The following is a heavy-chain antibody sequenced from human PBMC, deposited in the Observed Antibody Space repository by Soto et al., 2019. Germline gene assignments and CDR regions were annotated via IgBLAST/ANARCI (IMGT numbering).Heavy chain of an antibody. V-gene: IGHV3-7*01. CDR2: IRQDGIEK. CDR3: LRGCGGSYCHYFLDV. Sequence: GGSLRLSCAASEFAFSTYLMSWVLLAPGKGLEWVATIRQDGIEKHCVDSVKGRFTISRDNAKNSLFLQMDSLRAEDTAVYYCLRGCGGSYCHYFLDVWGKGTPVTVSS. CDR1: EFAFSTYL. D-gene: IGHD5-12*01. J-gene: IGHJ6*03.